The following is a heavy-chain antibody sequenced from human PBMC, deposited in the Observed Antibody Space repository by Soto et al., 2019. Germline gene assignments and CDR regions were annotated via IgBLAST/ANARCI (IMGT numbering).Heavy chain of an antibody. J-gene: IGHJ5*02. CDR2: IYDSGST. D-gene: IGHD2-15*01. Sequence: PSETLSLTCTVSGGSVTSTSYYWFWIRQPPGMGLEWIVYIYDSGSTDYNPSLNSRASISIDTSKNQFSLKLSSVTAAATAEYYCATIPGGGSLRNWVDPWGQGTLVTVSS. CDR1: GGSVTSTSYY. V-gene: IGHV4-61*01. CDR3: ATIPGGGSLRNWVDP.